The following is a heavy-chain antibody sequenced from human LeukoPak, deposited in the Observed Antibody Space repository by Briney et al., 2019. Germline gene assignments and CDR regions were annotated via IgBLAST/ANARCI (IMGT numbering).Heavy chain of an antibody. Sequence: GGSLRLSCAASGFTFSSYSMNWVRQAPGKGLEWVSSISSSSSYIYYADSVKGRFTISRDNAKNSLYLQMNSLRAEDTAVYYCARDRGLLKPPDYWGQGTLVTVSP. D-gene: IGHD1-26*01. CDR2: ISSSSSYI. V-gene: IGHV3-21*01. CDR3: ARDRGLLKPPDY. J-gene: IGHJ4*02. CDR1: GFTFSSYS.